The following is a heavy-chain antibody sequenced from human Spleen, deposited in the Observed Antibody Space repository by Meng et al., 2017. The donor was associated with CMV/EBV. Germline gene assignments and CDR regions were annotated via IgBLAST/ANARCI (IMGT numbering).Heavy chain of an antibody. J-gene: IGHJ4*02. V-gene: IGHV3-23*01. CDR3: AKDRTVVVPSPADY. CDR1: GFTVSSYA. CDR2: ISNSGAAT. D-gene: IGHD2-15*01. Sequence: ASGFTVSSYAMTWVRQAPGKGLEWVSSISNSGAATFYADSVKGRFTISRDNSKNTLFLQMNSLRADDTAVYYCAKDRTVVVPSPADYWGQGSLVTVSS.